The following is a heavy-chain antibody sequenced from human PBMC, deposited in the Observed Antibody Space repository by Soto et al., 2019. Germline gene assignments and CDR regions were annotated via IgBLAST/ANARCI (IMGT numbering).Heavy chain of an antibody. V-gene: IGHV3-33*01. CDR3: ARGLHSLFDY. CDR1: GFTFSSYG. Sequence: QVQLVESGGGVVQPGGSLRLSCAASGFTFSSYGMHWVRQAPGKGLEWVAVIWYDGSNKYYADSVKGRFTISRDNSNNTLYVQMTSLRAEDTAVYYCARGLHSLFDYWGQGTLVTVSS. D-gene: IGHD2-21*01. J-gene: IGHJ4*02. CDR2: IWYDGSNK.